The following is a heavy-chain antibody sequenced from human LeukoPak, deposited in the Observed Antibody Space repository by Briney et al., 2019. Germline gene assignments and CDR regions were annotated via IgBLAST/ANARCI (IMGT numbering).Heavy chain of an antibody. J-gene: IGHJ4*02. CDR2: ISAYNGNT. V-gene: IGHV1-18*01. CDR1: GYTFISHG. D-gene: IGHD7-27*01. Sequence: ASVKVSCKASGYTFISHGITWVRQAPEQGLEWMGWISAYNGNTNYAQSLQGRVTMTTDTSTSTAYMELRSLKSDDTAVYYCARGSHWGSEDYWGQGTLVTVSS. CDR3: ARGSHWGSEDY.